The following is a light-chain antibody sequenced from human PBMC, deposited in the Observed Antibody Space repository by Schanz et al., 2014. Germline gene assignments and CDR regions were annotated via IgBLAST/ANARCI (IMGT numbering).Light chain of an antibody. CDR1: SSDVGAYNY. CDR3: CSYAGSYTLL. Sequence: QSALTQPRSVSGSPGQSVTISCTGTSSDVGAYNYVSWYQQHPGKAPKLMIYEVNNRPSGVPDRFSGSKSGNTASLTISGLQTEDEADYYCCSYAGSYTLLFGGGTKLTVL. CDR2: EVN. J-gene: IGLJ2*01. V-gene: IGLV2-11*01.